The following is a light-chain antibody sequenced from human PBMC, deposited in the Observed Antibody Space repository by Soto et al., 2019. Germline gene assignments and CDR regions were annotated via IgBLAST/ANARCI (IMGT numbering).Light chain of an antibody. V-gene: IGLV2-14*03. Sequence: QSALTQPASVSGSPGQSITISCTGTSRDVGAYDYVSWYLQYPDKAPQLLIYYVDHRPSGVSSRFSGSKSGNTASLTISGLQAEDEGDYYCCSYTSSNTYVFGSGTKVTVL. CDR3: CSYTSSNTYV. CDR2: YVD. J-gene: IGLJ1*01. CDR1: SRDVGAYDY.